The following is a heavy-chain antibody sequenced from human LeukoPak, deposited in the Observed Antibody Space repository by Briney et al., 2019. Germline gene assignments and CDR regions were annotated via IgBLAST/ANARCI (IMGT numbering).Heavy chain of an antibody. J-gene: IGHJ6*02. Sequence: PGGSLGLSCAASGFTFSSYSMNWVRQAPGKGLEWVSSISSSSSYIYYADSVKGRFTISRDNAKNSLYLQMNSLRAEDTAVYYCAREIRQQLGTYYYYGMDVWGQGTTVTVSS. CDR3: AREIRQQLGTYYYYGMDV. V-gene: IGHV3-21*01. D-gene: IGHD6-13*01. CDR2: ISSSSSYI. CDR1: GFTFSSYS.